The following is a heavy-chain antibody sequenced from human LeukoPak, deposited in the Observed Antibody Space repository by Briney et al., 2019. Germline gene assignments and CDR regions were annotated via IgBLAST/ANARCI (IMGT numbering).Heavy chain of an antibody. CDR1: GGTFSSYA. V-gene: IGHV1-69*13. D-gene: IGHD5-18*01. Sequence: ASVKVSCKASGGTFSSYAISWVRQAPGQGLEWMGGIIPIFGTANYAQKSQGRVTITADESTSTAYMELSSLRSEDTAVYYCARGQRGYSYGTAFDYWGQGTLVTVSS. CDR2: IIPIFGTA. CDR3: ARGQRGYSYGTAFDY. J-gene: IGHJ4*02.